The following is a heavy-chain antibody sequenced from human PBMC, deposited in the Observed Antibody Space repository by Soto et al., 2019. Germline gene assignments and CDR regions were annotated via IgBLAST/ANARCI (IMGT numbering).Heavy chain of an antibody. CDR3: ARGKLGIGSGSFYYFYVSTDRRRYYYGMDV. CDR1: GGSFSGYY. V-gene: IGHV4-34*01. Sequence: SETLSLTCAVYGGSFSGYYWSWIRQPPGKGLEWIGEINHSGSTNYNPSLKSRVTISVDTSKNQFSLKLSSVTAADTAVYYCARGKLGIGSGSFYYFYVSTDRRRYYYGMDVWGQGTTVTVSS. J-gene: IGHJ6*02. CDR2: INHSGST. D-gene: IGHD3-10*01.